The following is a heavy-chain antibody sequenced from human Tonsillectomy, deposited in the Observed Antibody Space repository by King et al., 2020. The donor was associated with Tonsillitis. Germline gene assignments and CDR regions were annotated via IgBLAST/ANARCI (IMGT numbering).Heavy chain of an antibody. D-gene: IGHD3-3*01. V-gene: IGHV1-69*06. CDR2: IIPTFGKP. J-gene: IGHJ6*03. CDR1: GGTFSSFA. Sequence: VQLVQSGAEVKKPGSSVKVSCKASGGTFSSFAIAWLRQAPGQGLEWMGGIIPTFGKPNYAQKFQGRVTITADKSTSTAYMEVSSLRSEDTAVYFCARGNTDFWSGYYTPYYLDVWGKGTTVTVSS. CDR3: ARGNTDFWSGYYTPYYLDV.